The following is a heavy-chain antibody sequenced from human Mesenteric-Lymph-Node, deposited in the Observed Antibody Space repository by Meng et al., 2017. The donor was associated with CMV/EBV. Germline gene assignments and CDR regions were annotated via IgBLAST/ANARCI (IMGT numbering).Heavy chain of an antibody. V-gene: IGHV3-49*04. CDR3: TRDYSLYYYYYGMDV. Sequence: GGSLRLSCTASGFTFGDYAMSWVRQAPGKGLEWVGFIRSKAYGGTTEYAASVKGRFTISRDDSKSIAYLQMNSLKTEDTAVYYCTRDYSLYYYYYGMDVWGQGTTVTVSS. CDR1: GFTFGDYA. J-gene: IGHJ6*02. D-gene: IGHD5-18*01. CDR2: IRSKAYGGTT.